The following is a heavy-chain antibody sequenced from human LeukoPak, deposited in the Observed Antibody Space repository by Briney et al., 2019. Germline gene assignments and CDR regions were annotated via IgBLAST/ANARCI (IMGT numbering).Heavy chain of an antibody. Sequence: SETLSLTCSVSGDSISSGANYWAWVRQPPGKRLEWIGTIYKSESTYYNPSLKSRVTISAGISKNQFSLTLNSLSAGDTAIYYCASAKESMVRFFDQWGQGALVTVSS. V-gene: IGHV4-39*07. CDR1: GDSISSGANY. CDR3: ASAKESMVRFFDQ. CDR2: IYKSEST. J-gene: IGHJ4*02. D-gene: IGHD4/OR15-4a*01.